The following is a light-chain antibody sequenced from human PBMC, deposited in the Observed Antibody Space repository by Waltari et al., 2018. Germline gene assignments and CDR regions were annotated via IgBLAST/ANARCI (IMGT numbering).Light chain of an antibody. V-gene: IGKV2-30*02. CDR2: KVS. Sequence: DVVRTQSPLSLPVTLGQPASISCQSSQSLVHRDENTYLAWCQQRPGQTPSSLIYKVSNRESGVPDRFSGRGSGADFTLKSSRVEAEDVGVYYCMQGTHWSLTPGGGTKVEIK. CDR3: MQGTHWSLT. J-gene: IGKJ4*01. CDR1: QSLVHRDENTY.